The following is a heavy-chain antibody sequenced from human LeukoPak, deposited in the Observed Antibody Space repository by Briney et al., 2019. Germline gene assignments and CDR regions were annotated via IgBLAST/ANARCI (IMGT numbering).Heavy chain of an antibody. D-gene: IGHD3-22*01. J-gene: IGHJ3*01. CDR2: IYPSDSDV. V-gene: IGHV5-51*01. Sequence: GESLKISCKGSGYSFSTYWIAWVRQMPGKGLEWMGIIYPSDSDVRYSPSFQGQVTFSVDKSISTAYLQWSSLKASDTAMYYCARHSRGSSAWGQGTMVTVSS. CDR3: ARHSRGSSA. CDR1: GYSFSTYW.